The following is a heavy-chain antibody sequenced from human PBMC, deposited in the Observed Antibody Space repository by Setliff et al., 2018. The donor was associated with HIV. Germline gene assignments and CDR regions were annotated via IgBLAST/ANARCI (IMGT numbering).Heavy chain of an antibody. CDR3: AGADYSDTSGYYSNFDY. V-gene: IGHV4-59*11. J-gene: IGHJ4*02. D-gene: IGHD3-22*01. CDR2: VYYSGIT. CDR1: GGSISSHY. Sequence: SETLSLTCSVSGGSISSHYWSWSRQPPGKGLEWIGYVYYSGITNYNVSLKSRVTISVDTSKNQFSLKLRSVTAADTAVYYCAGADYSDTSGYYSNFDYWGQGTLVTVSS.